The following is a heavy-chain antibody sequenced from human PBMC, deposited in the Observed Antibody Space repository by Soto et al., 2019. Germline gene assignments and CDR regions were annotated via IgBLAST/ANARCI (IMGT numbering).Heavy chain of an antibody. Sequence: SETLSLTCTVSGGSINSSYWSWIRQAPGRGLEWIGHIYNSGTTNYNPSLKSRVTISGDTSKNQFSLKLSSVTAADTAVYYCARPSHTRYYYYMDVWGRGTTVTVSS. D-gene: IGHD2-15*01. J-gene: IGHJ6*03. CDR1: GGSINSSY. V-gene: IGHV4-59*08. CDR2: IYNSGTT. CDR3: ARPSHTRYYYYMDV.